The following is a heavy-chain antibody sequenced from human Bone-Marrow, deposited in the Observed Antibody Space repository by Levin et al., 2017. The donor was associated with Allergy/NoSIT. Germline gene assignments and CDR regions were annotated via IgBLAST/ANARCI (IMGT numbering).Heavy chain of an antibody. CDR2: FYGIGDT. J-gene: IGHJ3*01. CDR1: GGSMSNYY. D-gene: IGHD2-21*02. Sequence: SETLSLTCTVSGGSMSNYYWSWIRQPPGKGLEWIGYFYGIGDTHYNPSLKSRVTISVDTSRNHVSLRLPSVTTADTAVYYCARHDLGRAFDLWGQGTMVTVSS. V-gene: IGHV4-59*01. CDR3: ARHDLGRAFDL.